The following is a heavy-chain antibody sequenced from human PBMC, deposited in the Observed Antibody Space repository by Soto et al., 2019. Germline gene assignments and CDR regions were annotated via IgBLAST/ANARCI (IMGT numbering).Heavy chain of an antibody. J-gene: IGHJ4*02. Sequence: PGESLKISCKGSGYSFTSYWISWVRQMPGKGLEWMGRIDPSDSYTNYSPSFQGHVTISADKSISTAYLQWSSLKASDTAMYYCARLGYDSSGYYSSGYWGQGTLVTVSS. CDR1: GYSFTSYW. CDR3: ARLGYDSSGYYSSGY. CDR2: IDPSDSYT. V-gene: IGHV5-10-1*01. D-gene: IGHD3-22*01.